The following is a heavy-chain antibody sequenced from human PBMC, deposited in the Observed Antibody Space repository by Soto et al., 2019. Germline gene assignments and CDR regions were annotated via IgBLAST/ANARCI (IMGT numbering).Heavy chain of an antibody. Sequence: ASVKVSCKASGGTFSSYAISWVRQAPGQGLEWMGGIIPIFGTANYAQKFQGRVTITADESTSTAYMELSSLRSEDTAVYYCANYYYDSSGYPSDAFDIWGQGTMVTVSS. D-gene: IGHD3-22*01. CDR3: ANYYYDSSGYPSDAFDI. CDR1: GGTFSSYA. CDR2: IIPIFGTA. V-gene: IGHV1-69*13. J-gene: IGHJ3*02.